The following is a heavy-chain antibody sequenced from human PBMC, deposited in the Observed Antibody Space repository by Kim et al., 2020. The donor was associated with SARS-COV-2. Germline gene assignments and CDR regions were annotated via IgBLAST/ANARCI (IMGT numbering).Heavy chain of an antibody. D-gene: IGHD3-10*01. J-gene: IGHJ6*02. CDR2: ISYDGKNK. CDR1: GFTFRTGA. Sequence: GGSLRLSCTASGFTFRTGAMHWVRQAPGKGLEWVAVISYDGKNKYYGDSVKGRFTISRDNSKNTLYLQMNSLGTEDTAVYYCAKDESRISVIRGVINNKDYGLGVWGQGTTVTVSS. V-gene: IGHV3-30*18. CDR3: AKDESRISVIRGVINNKDYGLGV.